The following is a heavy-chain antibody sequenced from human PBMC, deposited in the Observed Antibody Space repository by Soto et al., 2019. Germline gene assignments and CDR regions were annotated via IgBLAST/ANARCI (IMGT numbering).Heavy chain of an antibody. CDR2: IKSDGSST. CDR1: GFTFRSYW. V-gene: IGHV3-74*01. Sequence: EVQLVESGGGLVQPGGSLRLSCAASGFTFRSYWMQWVRQAPGKGLVWVSWIKSDGSSTSYADSVKGRFTISRDNATNTLYLQMNSLRAEDTAVYYCASGGSSLNFDSWGQGTLVTVSS. CDR3: ASGGSSLNFDS. J-gene: IGHJ4*02. D-gene: IGHD6-6*01.